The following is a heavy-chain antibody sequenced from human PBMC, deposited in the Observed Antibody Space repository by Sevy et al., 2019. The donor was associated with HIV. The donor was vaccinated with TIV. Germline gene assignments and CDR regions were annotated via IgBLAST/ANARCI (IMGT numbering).Heavy chain of an antibody. J-gene: IGHJ6*02. CDR1: GFTFSSYW. CDR2: IKQDGSEK. D-gene: IGHD2-8*02. CDR3: ARDWECTGGVCYFMDV. V-gene: IGHV3-7*03. Sequence: GGSLRLSCAASGFTFSSYWMSWVRQAPGKGLEWVANIKQDGSEKYCVDSVKGRFTISRDNAKNSLYLQMNSPRAEDTAVYYCARDWECTGGVCYFMDVWGQGTTVTVSS.